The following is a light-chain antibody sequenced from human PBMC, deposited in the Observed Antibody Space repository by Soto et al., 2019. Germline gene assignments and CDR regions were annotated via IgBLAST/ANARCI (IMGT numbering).Light chain of an antibody. J-gene: IGLJ1*01. Sequence: QSLLTQPPSVSGAPVQRVTISCTGSSSNLGAGYDVHWYQQLPGAGPKLLIYGNTKRPSGVPDRFSGSKSGSSASLALTGLQAEDEADYYCQSYDSSLSGSYVFGSRTKVTAL. V-gene: IGLV1-40*01. CDR3: QSYDSSLSGSYV. CDR1: SSNLGAGYD. CDR2: GNT.